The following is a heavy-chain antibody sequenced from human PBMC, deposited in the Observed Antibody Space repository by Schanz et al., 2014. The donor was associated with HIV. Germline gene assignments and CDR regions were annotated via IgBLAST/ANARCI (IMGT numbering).Heavy chain of an antibody. D-gene: IGHD6-13*01. J-gene: IGHJ6*02. CDR1: GFRFGDYA. V-gene: IGHV3-9*01. Sequence: EVQLVESGGGLVQPGRSLRLSCAASGFRFGDYAMHWVRQAPGKGLEWVSSITWNSGTIVYADSVKGRFTISRDNAKDSLILQMNSLRAEDTAVYYCARTDHLASAGMDYYYGMDVWGQGTTVTVSS. CDR3: ARTDHLASAGMDYYYGMDV. CDR2: ITWNSGTI.